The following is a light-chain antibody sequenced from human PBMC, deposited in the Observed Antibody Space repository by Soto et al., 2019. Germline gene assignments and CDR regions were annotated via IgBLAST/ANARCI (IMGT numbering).Light chain of an antibody. CDR1: TSNIGNNY. V-gene: IGLV1-51*01. J-gene: IGLJ2*01. CDR2: DNG. Sequence: QSVLTQPPSVSAAPGQKVTISCSGSTSNIGNNYVSWYQQLPGTAPKLLIYDNGERPSGIPDRFSGSKSGTSATLGITGLQTGDEADYYCGTWDTSLSAVVFGGGTKLTVL. CDR3: GTWDTSLSAVV.